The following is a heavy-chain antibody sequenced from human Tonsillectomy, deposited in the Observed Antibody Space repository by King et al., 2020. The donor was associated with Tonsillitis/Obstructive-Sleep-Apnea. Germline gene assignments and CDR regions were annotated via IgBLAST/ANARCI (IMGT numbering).Heavy chain of an antibody. CDR2: IWYDGSNK. D-gene: IGHD2-15*01. Sequence: VQLVESGGGVVQPGRSLRLSCAASGFTFSSYGMHWVRQAPGKGLEWVAVIWYDGSNKYYADSEKGRFTISRDNSKNTMDLQMNSLRAEDTAVYYCARDFGYCSGGTCKYYFDYWGQGTLVTVSS. CDR1: GFTFSSYG. CDR3: ARDFGYCSGGTCKYYFDY. J-gene: IGHJ4*02. V-gene: IGHV3-33*01.